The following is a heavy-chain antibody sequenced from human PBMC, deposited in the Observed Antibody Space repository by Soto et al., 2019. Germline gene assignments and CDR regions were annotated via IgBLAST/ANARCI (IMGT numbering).Heavy chain of an antibody. J-gene: IGHJ4*02. V-gene: IGHV3-30*18. CDR3: AKDRYTTTWRHFDY. Sequence: GGSLRLSCAASGFTFSSYGMHWVRQAPGKGLEWVAFISFDGSNKYYSDSVKGRFTISRDNSKNTLYLQMNSLRAEDTAVYYCAKDRYTTTWRHFDYWGQGTLVTVSS. CDR1: GFTFSSYG. D-gene: IGHD6-13*01. CDR2: ISFDGSNK.